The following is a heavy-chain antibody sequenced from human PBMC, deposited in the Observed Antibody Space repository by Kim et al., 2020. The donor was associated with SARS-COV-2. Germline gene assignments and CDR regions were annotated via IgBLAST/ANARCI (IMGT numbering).Heavy chain of an antibody. J-gene: IGHJ3*02. D-gene: IGHD7-27*01. CDR2: IYHSGST. Sequence: SETLSLTCTVSGYSISSGYYWGWIRQPPGKGLEWIGSIYHSGSTYYNPSLKSRVTISVDTSKNQFSLKLSSVTAADTAVYYCATIQLGNAFDIWGQGTMVTVSS. V-gene: IGHV4-38-2*02. CDR3: ATIQLGNAFDI. CDR1: GYSISSGYY.